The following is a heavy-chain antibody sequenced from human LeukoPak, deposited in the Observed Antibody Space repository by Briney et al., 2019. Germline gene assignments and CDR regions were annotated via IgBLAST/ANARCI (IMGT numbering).Heavy chain of an antibody. V-gene: IGHV3-30*02. J-gene: IGHJ4*02. Sequence: PGGSLRLSCAASGFTFSSYSMHWVRQAPGKGLEWVAFIRYDGSNKYYADSVKGRFTISRDNSKNTLYLQMNSLRAEDTAVYYCARVQYRSGGSCYRFDYWGQGTLVTVSS. CDR3: ARVQYRSGGSCYRFDY. CDR2: IRYDGSNK. CDR1: GFTFSSYS. D-gene: IGHD2-15*01.